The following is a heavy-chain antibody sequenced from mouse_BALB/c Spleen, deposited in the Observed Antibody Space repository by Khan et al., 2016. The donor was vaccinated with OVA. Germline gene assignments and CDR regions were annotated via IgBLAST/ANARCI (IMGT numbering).Heavy chain of an antibody. CDR2: INTYTGEP. V-gene: IGHV9-3-1*01. Sequence: QIQLVQSGPELMKPGETVKISCKASGYTFTNYGMNWVKQAPGKGLKWMGWINTYTGEPTYAADFKGRFAFSLETSASTAYLQINNLKNEDTATYFCARPPYFSYVMVYWGQGTSVTVSS. CDR3: ARPPYFSYVMVY. D-gene: IGHD2-10*01. J-gene: IGHJ4*01. CDR1: GYTFTNYG.